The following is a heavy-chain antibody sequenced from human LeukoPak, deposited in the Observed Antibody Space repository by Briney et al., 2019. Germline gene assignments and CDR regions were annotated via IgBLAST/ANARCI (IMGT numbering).Heavy chain of an antibody. J-gene: IGHJ1*01. D-gene: IGHD3-9*01. Sequence: EGSLRLSCAASGFTFTDYYMSWLRQAPGKGLEWVSYITNSGTTIYYADSAKGRFTISRDNAKNSLYLQMNSLRAEDTAVYYCARDGHYDILTGYFQDWGQGTLVTVSS. V-gene: IGHV3-11*01. CDR1: GFTFTDYY. CDR2: ITNSGTTI. CDR3: ARDGHYDILTGYFQD.